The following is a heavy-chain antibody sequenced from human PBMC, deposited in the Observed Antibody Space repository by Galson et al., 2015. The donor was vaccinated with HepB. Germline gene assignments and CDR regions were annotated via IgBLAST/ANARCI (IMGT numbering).Heavy chain of an antibody. CDR1: GGAFSSYT. CDR2: IIPMFGTA. V-gene: IGHV1-69*13. J-gene: IGHJ6*02. CDR3: ARVVAGATSPHYYYGMDV. D-gene: IGHD1-26*01. Sequence: SVKVSCKASGGAFSSYTLSWVRQAPGQGLEWMGGIIPMFGTANSAQKFQGRVTITAGESTSTAYMELSSLRSEDTAMYYCARVVAGATSPHYYYGMDVWGQGTTVTVSS.